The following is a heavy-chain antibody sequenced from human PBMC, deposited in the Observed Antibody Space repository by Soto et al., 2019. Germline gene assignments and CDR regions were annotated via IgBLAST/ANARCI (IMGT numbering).Heavy chain of an antibody. D-gene: IGHD3-10*01. Sequence: PGGSLRLSCDGSGFTFPNYGMTWVRQAPGQGLEWVSSVSGDGFTAYYADSVKGRFTISRDNSKNTVYVQMNSLRAEDTAVYYCAKEASVPSFGEFWFFDRWGRGTPVTVSS. J-gene: IGHJ2*01. V-gene: IGHV3-23*01. CDR3: AKEASVPSFGEFWFFDR. CDR1: GFTFPNYG. CDR2: VSGDGFTA.